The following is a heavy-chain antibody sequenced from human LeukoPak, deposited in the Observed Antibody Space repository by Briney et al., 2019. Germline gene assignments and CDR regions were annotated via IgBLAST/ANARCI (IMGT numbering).Heavy chain of an antibody. Sequence: GGSLRLSCVASGFTFSTYSMNWVRQAPGKGLEWISYISSSGETIDYADSVKGRFTISRDDAKNSLYLQMNSLTAEDTAVYYCATYRQVLLPFESWGQGTLVTVSS. V-gene: IGHV3-48*01. CDR1: GFTFSTYS. J-gene: IGHJ4*02. CDR3: ATYRQVLLPFES. D-gene: IGHD2-8*02. CDR2: ISSSGETI.